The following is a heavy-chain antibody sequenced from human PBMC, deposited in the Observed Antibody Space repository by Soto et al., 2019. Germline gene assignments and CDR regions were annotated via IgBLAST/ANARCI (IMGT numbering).Heavy chain of an antibody. CDR2: ISTNGGST. J-gene: IGHJ4*02. Sequence: GGSLRLSCSASGFTFSSYAMHWVRQAPGKGLEYVSSISTNGGSTHYADSVKGRFTISRDNSKNTQYLQMSSLRADDTAVHYCVKGEYYYDSSGYYPFDYWGQGTQVTVSS. D-gene: IGHD3-22*01. CDR3: VKGEYYYDSSGYYPFDY. CDR1: GFTFSSYA. V-gene: IGHV3-64D*06.